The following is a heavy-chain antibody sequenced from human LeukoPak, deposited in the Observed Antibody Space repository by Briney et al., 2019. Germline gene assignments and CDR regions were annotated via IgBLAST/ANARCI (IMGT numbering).Heavy chain of an antibody. Sequence: GESLKISCKGSGYSFTNYWIGWVRQMPGKGLEWMGIIYPGDSDTRYRPSFQGQVTISADKSISTAYLQWSSLKASDTAIYYCARPSYYDGDVYHLAFDIWGQGTMVTVSS. V-gene: IGHV5-51*01. CDR3: ARPSYYDGDVYHLAFDI. CDR2: IYPGDSDT. J-gene: IGHJ3*02. D-gene: IGHD2-21*01. CDR1: GYSFTNYW.